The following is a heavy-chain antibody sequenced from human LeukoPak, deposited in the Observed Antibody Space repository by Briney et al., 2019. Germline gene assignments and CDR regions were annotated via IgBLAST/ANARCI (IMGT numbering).Heavy chain of an antibody. Sequence: ASVKVSCKASGYTFTSYYMHWVRQAPGQGLEWMGIINPSGGGTNYAQKFQGRVTMTRDTSTSTVYMELSSLRSEDTAVYYCARSREGYDSSSRNNWFDPWGQGTLVTVSS. CDR1: GYTFTSYY. V-gene: IGHV1-46*01. J-gene: IGHJ5*02. CDR2: INPSGGGT. D-gene: IGHD3-22*01. CDR3: ARSREGYDSSSRNNWFDP.